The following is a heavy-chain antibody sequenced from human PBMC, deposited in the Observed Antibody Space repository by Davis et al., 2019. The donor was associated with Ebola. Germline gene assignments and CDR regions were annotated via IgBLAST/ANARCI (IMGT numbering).Heavy chain of an antibody. Sequence: HSQTLSLTCAISGDSVSSGGWNWIRQSPSRGLEWLGRTYYDSRWYNDYAVSVKSRITINPDTSKNQISLQLSSVTPEDTAVYYCVRGWGRTGMGVWGQGTTVIVSS. CDR1: GDSVSSGG. D-gene: IGHD1-26*01. CDR3: VRGWGRTGMGV. J-gene: IGHJ6*02. CDR2: TYYDSRWYN. V-gene: IGHV6-1*01.